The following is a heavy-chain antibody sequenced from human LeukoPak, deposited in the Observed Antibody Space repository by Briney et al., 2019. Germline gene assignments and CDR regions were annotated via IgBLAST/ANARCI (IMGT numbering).Heavy chain of an antibody. Sequence: GGSLRLSCAASGFTFSSFDMHWVRQPTGQGLEWVSTIGTASDTYYPGSVEGRFTLSRDNAKNSLYLQMNSLTSGDTAVYYCARGPPRGKYYYMDVWGKGTTVTVSS. CDR1: GFTFSSFD. J-gene: IGHJ6*03. V-gene: IGHV3-13*01. CDR2: IGTASDT. D-gene: IGHD1-1*01. CDR3: ARGPPRGKYYYMDV.